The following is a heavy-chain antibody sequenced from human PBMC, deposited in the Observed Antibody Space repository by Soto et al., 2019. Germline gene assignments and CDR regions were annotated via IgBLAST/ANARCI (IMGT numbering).Heavy chain of an antibody. J-gene: IGHJ4*02. CDR3: ARGQRLDPFFGY. V-gene: IGHV4-34*01. CDR2: INPDGGT. CDR1: GQSLSGYY. Sequence: PSETLSLTCGVYGQSLSGYYWDWIRQPPGKGLEWIGEINPDGGTNYNPSLKSRVTISIGTSGTQFSLKLSSVTAADTAVYFCARGQRLDPFFGYWGQGALVTVSS. D-gene: IGHD3-16*01.